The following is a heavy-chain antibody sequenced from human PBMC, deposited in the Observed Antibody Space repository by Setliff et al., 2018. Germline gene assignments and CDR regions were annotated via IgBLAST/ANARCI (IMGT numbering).Heavy chain of an antibody. Sequence: GESLKISCSASGFTFSNCWVSWVRQAPGKGLEWVASIKPDGSEKYYVDSVKGRFTISRDNAKNSLYLQMNSLRAEDTAVYYCARYSSGWFFDYWGQGTPVTVSS. V-gene: IGHV3-7*01. CDR3: ARYSSGWFFDY. CDR1: GFTFSNCW. J-gene: IGHJ4*02. CDR2: IKPDGSEK. D-gene: IGHD6-19*01.